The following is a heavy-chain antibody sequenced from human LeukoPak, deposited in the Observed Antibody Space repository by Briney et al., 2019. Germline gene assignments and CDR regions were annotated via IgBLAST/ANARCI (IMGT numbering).Heavy chain of an antibody. CDR2: INRDGSQK. Sequence: GGSLRLSCAASGFSLSGYWMTWVRQAPGKGLEWVANINRDGSQKNHVDSVQGRFTISRDNAKNSLYLQMNSLRAEDTAVYYCARSHPMQHRGYAFDIWGQGTMVTVSS. CDR1: GFSLSGYW. CDR3: ARSHPMQHRGYAFDI. D-gene: IGHD6-13*01. J-gene: IGHJ3*02. V-gene: IGHV3-7*01.